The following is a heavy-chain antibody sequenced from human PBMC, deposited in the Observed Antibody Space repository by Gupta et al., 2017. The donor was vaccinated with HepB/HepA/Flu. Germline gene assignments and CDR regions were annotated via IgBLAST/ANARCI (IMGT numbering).Heavy chain of an antibody. D-gene: IGHD3-3*01. J-gene: IGHJ4*02. V-gene: IGHV3-23*01. CDR3: AKDYDFWSGPGDYFDY. CDR2: ISGSGGTI. Sequence: EVQRLESGGGLVQPGGSLILSCAAAGFTFSSYAMSWVRQAPGKGLEWVSSISGSGGTIYYADSVKGRFTISRDNSKNTLYLKMNSLRAEDTAVYYCAKDYDFWSGPGDYFDYWGQGTLVTVSS. CDR1: GFTFSSYA.